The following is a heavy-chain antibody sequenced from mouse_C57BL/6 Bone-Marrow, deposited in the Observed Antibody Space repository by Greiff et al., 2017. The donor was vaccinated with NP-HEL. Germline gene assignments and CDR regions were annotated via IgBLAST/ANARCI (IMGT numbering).Heavy chain of an antibody. CDR2: IWTGGGT. D-gene: IGHD2-4*01. V-gene: IGHV2-9-1*01. CDR3: ARPTHCDYDGAPDFDV. J-gene: IGHJ1*03. CDR1: GFSLTSYA. Sequence: VKLMESGPGLVAPSQSLSITCTVSGFSLTSYAISWVRQPPGKGLEWLGVIWTGGGTNYNSALNSRLSISQDTSTTNVSLKMNSLQTDDTARYYCARPTHCDYDGAPDFDVWGTGTTVTVSS.